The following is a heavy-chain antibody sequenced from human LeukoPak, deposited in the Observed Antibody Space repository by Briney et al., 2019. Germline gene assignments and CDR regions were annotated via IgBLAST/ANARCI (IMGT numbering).Heavy chain of an antibody. Sequence: GGSLRLSCAASGFTFRNYWMGWVRQAPGKGLEGVANTKPDGTAEYYADSVRGRFTTSRDNANNFLYLQMNSLRGEDTAVYYCARDGGLHTNFDHWGQGTLVTVSS. D-gene: IGHD2-15*01. CDR2: TKPDGTAE. J-gene: IGHJ4*02. V-gene: IGHV3-7*01. CDR3: ARDGGLHTNFDH. CDR1: GFTFRNYW.